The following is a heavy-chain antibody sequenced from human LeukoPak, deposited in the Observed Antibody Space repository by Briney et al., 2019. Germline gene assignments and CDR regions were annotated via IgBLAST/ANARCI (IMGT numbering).Heavy chain of an antibody. D-gene: IGHD3-10*01. Sequence: GASVKVSCKASGGTFSSYAISWVRQAPGQGLEWMGRIIPILGIANYAQKFQGRVTITADKSTSTAYMELSSLRSEDTAVYYCACPGNLNSGSYYNVGLQHWGQGTLVTVSS. CDR3: ACPGNLNSGSYYNVGLQH. CDR1: GGTFSSYA. V-gene: IGHV1-69*04. J-gene: IGHJ1*01. CDR2: IIPILGIA.